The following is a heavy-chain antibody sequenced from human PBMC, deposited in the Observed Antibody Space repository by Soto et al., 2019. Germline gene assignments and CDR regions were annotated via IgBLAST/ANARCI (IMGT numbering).Heavy chain of an antibody. CDR3: ARGGYSSSWYNWFDP. V-gene: IGHV3-23*01. J-gene: IGHJ5*02. Sequence: EVQLLESGGGLVQPGGSLRLSCAASGFTFSRYAMSWVRQAPGKGLEWVSAISGSGGSTYYADSVKGRFTISRDNSKNTLYLQMNSLRAEDTAVYYCARGGYSSSWYNWFDPWGQGTLVTVSS. CDR1: GFTFSRYA. CDR2: ISGSGGST. D-gene: IGHD6-13*01.